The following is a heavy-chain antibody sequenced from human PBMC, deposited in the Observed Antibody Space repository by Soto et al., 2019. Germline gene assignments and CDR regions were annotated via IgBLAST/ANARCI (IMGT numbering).Heavy chain of an antibody. V-gene: IGHV4-31*03. Sequence: SETLSLTCTVSGGSISSGGYYWSWIRQHPGKGLEWIGYIYYSGSTYYNPSLKSRVTISVDTSKNQFSLKLSSVTAADTAVYYCARAPPSYYYDSSGYYYLDYWGQGTLVTVSS. D-gene: IGHD3-22*01. CDR1: GGSISSGGYY. CDR3: ARAPPSYYYDSSGYYYLDY. CDR2: IYYSGST. J-gene: IGHJ4*02.